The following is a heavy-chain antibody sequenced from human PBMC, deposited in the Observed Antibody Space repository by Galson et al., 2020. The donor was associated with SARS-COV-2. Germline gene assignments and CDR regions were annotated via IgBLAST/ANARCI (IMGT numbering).Heavy chain of an antibody. CDR2: IYYSGST. V-gene: IGHV4-31*03. Sequence: SETLSLTCTVSGGSISSGGYYWSWIRQHPGKGLEWIGYIYYSGSTYYNPSLKSRVTISVDTSKNQFSLKLSSVTAADTAVYYCARAITMISDYYFDYWGQGTLVTVSS. CDR1: GGSISSGGYY. CDR3: ARAITMISDYYFDY. J-gene: IGHJ4*02. D-gene: IGHD3-22*01.